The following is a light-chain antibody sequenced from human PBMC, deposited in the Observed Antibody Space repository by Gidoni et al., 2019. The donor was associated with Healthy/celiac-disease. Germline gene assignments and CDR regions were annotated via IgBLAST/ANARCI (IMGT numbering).Light chain of an antibody. Sequence: QSVLTQPPSVSGAPGPRVTISCTGSSSNIGAGYDVHWYQQLPGTAPKLLIYGNSNRPSGVPDRFSGSKSGTSASLAITGLQAEDEADYYCQSYDSSLSGSVFGGGTKLPVL. CDR2: GNS. CDR1: SSNIGAGYD. J-gene: IGLJ2*01. V-gene: IGLV1-40*01. CDR3: QSYDSSLSGSV.